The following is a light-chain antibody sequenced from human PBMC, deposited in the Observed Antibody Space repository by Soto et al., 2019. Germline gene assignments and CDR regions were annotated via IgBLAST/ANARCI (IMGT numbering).Light chain of an antibody. J-gene: IGLJ1*01. CDR3: ISYRGSDTSYV. CDR2: EVR. V-gene: IGLV2-14*01. CDR1: SSDIGSYNY. Sequence: QSVLTQPASVSGSPGQSITISCTVTSSDIGSYNYVAWYQQFPGKTPKLIIYEVRNRPSGVSFRCSGSKSGNTASLTISGLQAEDEADYYCISYRGSDTSYVFGTGTKVTVL.